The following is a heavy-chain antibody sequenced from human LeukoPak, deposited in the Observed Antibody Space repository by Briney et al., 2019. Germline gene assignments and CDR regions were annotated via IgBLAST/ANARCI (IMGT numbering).Heavy chain of an antibody. J-gene: IGHJ5*02. CDR1: GDTFSSCA. CDR2: IIPIFGIA. Sequence: AVKVSCKASGDTFSSCAISWVRQAPGQGLEWMGRIIPIFGIANYAQKFQGRVTITAGKSTSTAYMELSSLRSEDTAVYYCARAHTVTIYSGFDPWGQGTLVTVSS. D-gene: IGHD4-17*01. CDR3: ARAHTVTIYSGFDP. V-gene: IGHV1-69*04.